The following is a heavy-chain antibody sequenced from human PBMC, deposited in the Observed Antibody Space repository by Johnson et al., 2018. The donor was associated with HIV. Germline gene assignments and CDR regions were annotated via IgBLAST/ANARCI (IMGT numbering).Heavy chain of an antibody. V-gene: IGHV3-30-3*02. Sequence: QVQLVESGGGVVQPGRSLRLSCAASGFTFSSYAMHWVRQAPGKGLEWVAVISYDGSNKYYTESVKGRFSISRDNSKNTLYLQMNSLRAEDTATYYCAKYKDNWNYGAFDIWGQGTMVTVSS. CDR3: AKYKDNWNYGAFDI. CDR1: GFTFSSYA. D-gene: IGHD1-7*01. CDR2: ISYDGSNK. J-gene: IGHJ3*02.